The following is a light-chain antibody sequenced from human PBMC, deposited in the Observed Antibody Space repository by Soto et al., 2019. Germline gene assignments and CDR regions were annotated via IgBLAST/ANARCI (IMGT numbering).Light chain of an antibody. CDR2: AAS. CDR1: QSVSSN. V-gene: IGKV3-15*01. J-gene: IGKJ1*01. Sequence: EIVMTQSPATLSVSPGERATLSCRASQSVSSNLAWYQQKPGQAPRLLIYAASTRATGIPARFSGSGSGTEFTLIIDSLQSEDFAVYYCQQYNNWPRTFGQGTKVDNK. CDR3: QQYNNWPRT.